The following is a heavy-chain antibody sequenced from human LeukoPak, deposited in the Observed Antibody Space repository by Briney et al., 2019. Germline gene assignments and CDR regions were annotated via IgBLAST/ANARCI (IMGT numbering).Heavy chain of an antibody. D-gene: IGHD6-19*01. CDR2: XXXSGSTI. V-gene: IGHV3-11*01. Sequence: GGSLRLSCAASGFTFSDYYMSWIRQAPGKGLXXXXXXXXSGSTIYYADSVKGRFTISRDNAKNSLYLQMNSLRAEDTAVYYCARDRDSSGWYRARYYYYGMDVWGQGTTVTVSS. CDR3: ARDRDSSGWYRARYYYYGMDV. J-gene: IGHJ6*02. CDR1: GFTFSDYY.